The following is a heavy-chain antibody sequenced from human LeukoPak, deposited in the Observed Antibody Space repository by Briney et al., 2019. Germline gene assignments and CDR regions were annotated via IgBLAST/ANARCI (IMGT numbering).Heavy chain of an antibody. J-gene: IGHJ4*02. CDR3: ARGPLLDCGGDCYPTDY. CDR1: GYTFTSYS. V-gene: IGHV1-18*01. Sequence: GASVKVSCKASGYTFTSYSISWVRQAPGQGLEWMGWISAYNGNTNYAQKFQGRVTITRNTSISTAYMELSSLRSEDTAVYYCARGPLLDCGGDCYPTDYWGQGTLVTVSS. D-gene: IGHD2-21*02. CDR2: ISAYNGNT.